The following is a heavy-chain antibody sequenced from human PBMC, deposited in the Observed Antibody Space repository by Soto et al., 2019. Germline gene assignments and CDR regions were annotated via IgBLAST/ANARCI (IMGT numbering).Heavy chain of an antibody. CDR2: IHDGSNT. CDR1: GFTVSSKY. V-gene: IGHV3-66*01. D-gene: IGHD3-3*01. CDR3: ARDGTYYDFWSGYSTDYYYYYYMVV. J-gene: IGHJ6*03. Sequence: PGGSLRLSCAASGFTVSSKYMSWVRQAPGKGLEWVSLIHDGSNTYYADSVKGRFTISRDNSKNTLYLQMNSLRAEDTAVYYCARDGTYYDFWSGYSTDYYYYYYMVVWGKGTTVTVSS.